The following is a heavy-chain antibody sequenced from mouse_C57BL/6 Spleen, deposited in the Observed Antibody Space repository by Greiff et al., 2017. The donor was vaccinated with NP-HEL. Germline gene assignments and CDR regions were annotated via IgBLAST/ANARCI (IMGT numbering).Heavy chain of an antibody. J-gene: IGHJ3*01. CDR1: GYSFTGYY. V-gene: IGHV1-42*01. Sequence: EVQLQQSGPELVKPGASVKISCKASGYSFTGYYMNWVKQSPEKSLEWIGEINPSTGGTTYNQKFKAKATLTVVKSSSTAYMQLKSLTSEDSAVYYCARRGSNGFAYWGQGTLVTVSA. CDR2: INPSTGGT. D-gene: IGHD2-5*01. CDR3: ARRGSNGFAY.